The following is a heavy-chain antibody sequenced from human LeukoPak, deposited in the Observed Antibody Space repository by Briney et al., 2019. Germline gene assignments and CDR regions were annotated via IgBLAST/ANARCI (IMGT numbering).Heavy chain of an antibody. CDR2: IYYSGST. Sequence: SETLSLTCTVSGGSISSYYWSWIRQPPGKGLEWIGYIYYSGSTKYIPSLKSRVTISLDTSKNQFSLSLSSVTAADTAVYYCARAVGGNSDYWGQGSLVTVSS. CDR1: GGSISSYY. J-gene: IGHJ4*02. V-gene: IGHV4-59*01. CDR3: ARAVGGNSDY. D-gene: IGHD1-26*01.